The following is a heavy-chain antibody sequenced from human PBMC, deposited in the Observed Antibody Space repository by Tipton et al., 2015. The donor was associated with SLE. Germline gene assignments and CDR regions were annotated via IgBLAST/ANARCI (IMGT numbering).Heavy chain of an antibody. CDR2: VYSSGTT. CDR3: ARDGGSSWSLDAFDT. CDR1: GASISSGSYY. D-gene: IGHD6-13*01. J-gene: IGHJ3*02. V-gene: IGHV4-61*02. Sequence: TLSLTCTVSGASISSGSYYWNWTRQPAGKGLEWIGRVYSSGTTNYNSSLKSRVTISVDTSKNQFSLKLSSVTAADTAAYYCARDGGSSWSLDAFDTWGQGTMVTVSS.